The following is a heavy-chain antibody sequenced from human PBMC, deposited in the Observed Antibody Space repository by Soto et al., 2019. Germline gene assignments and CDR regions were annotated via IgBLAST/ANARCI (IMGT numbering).Heavy chain of an antibody. CDR2: IYYSGST. Sequence: SETLSLTCTVSGGSISSYYWSWIRQPPGKGLEWIGYIYYSGSTNYNPSLKSRVTISVDTSKNQFSLKLSSVTAADTAVYYCARLAARTSGYYYYYYMDVWGKGTTVTVSS. CDR3: ARLAARTSGYYYYYYMDV. J-gene: IGHJ6*03. D-gene: IGHD6-6*01. V-gene: IGHV4-59*08. CDR1: GGSISSYY.